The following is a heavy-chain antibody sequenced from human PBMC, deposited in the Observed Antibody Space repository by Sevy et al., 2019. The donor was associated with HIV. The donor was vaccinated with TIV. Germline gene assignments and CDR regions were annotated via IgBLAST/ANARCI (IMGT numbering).Heavy chain of an antibody. Sequence: GESLKISCKGSGYSFTSYWISWVRQMPGKGLEWMGRIDTSDSYTNYSPSFQGHVTISADKSISTAYLQWSSLKASDTAMYYCARHGSRGSSWYSGHYYYYMDVWGKGTTVTVSS. J-gene: IGHJ6*03. D-gene: IGHD6-13*01. CDR1: GYSFTSYW. CDR3: ARHGSRGSSWYSGHYYYYMDV. CDR2: IDTSDSYT. V-gene: IGHV5-10-1*01.